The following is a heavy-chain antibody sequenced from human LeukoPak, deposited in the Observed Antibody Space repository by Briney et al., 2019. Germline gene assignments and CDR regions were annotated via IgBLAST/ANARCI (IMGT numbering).Heavy chain of an antibody. Sequence: ASVKVSCKASGGTFSSYAISWVRQAPGQGLEWMGGIIPIFGTANYAQELQGRVTITADESTSTAYMELSSLRSEDTAVYYCAARTSIVVVPALKNTKGKDYYYYGMDVWGKGTTVTVSS. CDR2: IIPIFGTA. CDR3: AARTSIVVVPALKNTKGKDYYYYGMDV. J-gene: IGHJ6*04. CDR1: GGTFSSYA. V-gene: IGHV1-69*13. D-gene: IGHD2-2*01.